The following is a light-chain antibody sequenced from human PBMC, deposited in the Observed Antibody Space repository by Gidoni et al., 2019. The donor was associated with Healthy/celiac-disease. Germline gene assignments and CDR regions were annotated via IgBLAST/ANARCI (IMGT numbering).Light chain of an antibody. J-gene: IGKJ1*01. CDR1: QSVSSSY. V-gene: IGKV3D-20*01. CDR2: AAS. Sequence: EIVVTQSPATLSLSPGERATLSCGASQSVSSSYLAWYQQKPGLAPRLLIYAASSRATGIPDRFSGSVSGTDFTLTISRLEPEDFAVYYCQQYGSSPRTFGQGTKVEIK. CDR3: QQYGSSPRT.